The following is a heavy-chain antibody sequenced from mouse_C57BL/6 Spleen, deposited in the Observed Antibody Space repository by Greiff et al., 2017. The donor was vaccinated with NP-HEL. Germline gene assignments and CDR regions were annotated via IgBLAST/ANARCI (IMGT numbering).Heavy chain of an antibody. Sequence: EVKLVESGGGLVQPGGSLKLSCAASGFTFSDYYMYWVRQTPEKRLEWVAYISNGGGSTYYPDTVKGRFTISRDNAKNTLYLQMSRLKSEDTAMYYCARLVYGNYGYFDVWGTGTTVTVSS. CDR1: GFTFSDYY. CDR3: ARLVYGNYGYFDV. CDR2: ISNGGGST. V-gene: IGHV5-12*01. D-gene: IGHD2-1*01. J-gene: IGHJ1*03.